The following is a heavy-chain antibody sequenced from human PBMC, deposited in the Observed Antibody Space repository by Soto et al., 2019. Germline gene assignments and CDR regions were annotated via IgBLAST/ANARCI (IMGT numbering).Heavy chain of an antibody. CDR3: ANGFCSGSGFFSDY. CDR2: ISDDGSND. Sequence: QVQLVESGGGVVQPGRSLRLSCAASGFTFSGYGMYWVRQAPGKRLEWVAVISDDGSNDYYADSVKCRFTIARDNSNKMLFLQMNSLRAEDTALYYCANGFCSGSGFFSDYWGQGTLGTVSS. D-gene: IGHD2-15*01. V-gene: IGHV3-30*18. CDR1: GFTFSGYG. J-gene: IGHJ4*02.